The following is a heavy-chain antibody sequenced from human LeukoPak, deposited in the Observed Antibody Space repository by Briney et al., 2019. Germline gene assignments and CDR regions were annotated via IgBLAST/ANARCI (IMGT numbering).Heavy chain of an antibody. Sequence: PGRSLRLSCAASGFTFSSYGMHWVRQPPGKGLEWVALISYDESNKYYANSVKGRFTISRDNSENTLYLQMNSLRAEDTAVYYCAKDLPPHMFRGVISDYWGQGTLVTVSS. CDR2: ISYDESNK. J-gene: IGHJ4*02. CDR1: GFTFSSYG. V-gene: IGHV3-30*18. CDR3: AKDLPPHMFRGVISDY. D-gene: IGHD3-10*01.